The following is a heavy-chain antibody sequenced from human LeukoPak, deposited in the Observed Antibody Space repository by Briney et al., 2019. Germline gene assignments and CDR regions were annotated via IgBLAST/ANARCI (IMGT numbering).Heavy chain of an antibody. CDR1: GFTFSNFG. D-gene: IGHD1-26*01. Sequence: GGSLRLSCTASGFTFSNFGIHWVRQSPGKGLEWVAFIRRDGNDKFYSDSVKGRFTISRDNSKNTVYLQMNSLRAGDTAVYYCARKRSTTTTMGYCDYRGRGTLVTVSS. V-gene: IGHV3-30*02. CDR2: IRRDGNDK. CDR3: ARKRSTTTTMGYCDY. J-gene: IGHJ4*02.